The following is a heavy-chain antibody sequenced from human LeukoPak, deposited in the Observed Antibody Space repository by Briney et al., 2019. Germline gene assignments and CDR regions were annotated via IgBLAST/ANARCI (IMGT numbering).Heavy chain of an antibody. D-gene: IGHD3-10*01. V-gene: IGHV4-59*01. CDR1: GGSISSYY. J-gene: IGHJ5*02. Sequence: SETLSLTCTVSGGSISSYYWSWIRQPPGKGLVGIGYIYYSGSTNYNPSLKSRVTISVDTSKNQFSLKLSSVTAADTAVYYCARDSRSGVDWFDPWGQGTLVTVSS. CDR2: IYYSGST. CDR3: ARDSRSGVDWFDP.